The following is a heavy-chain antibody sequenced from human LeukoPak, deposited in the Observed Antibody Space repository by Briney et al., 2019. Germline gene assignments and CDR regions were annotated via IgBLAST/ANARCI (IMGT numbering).Heavy chain of an antibody. CDR2: IYYSGST. CDR3: ARSSGYYGYIGY. Sequence: SETLSLTCTVSGGSISSGGYYWSWIRQHPGKGLEWIGYIYYSGSTYYNPSLKIRVTISVDTSKNQFSLKLSSVTAADTAVYYCARSSGYYGYIGYWGQGTLVTVSA. D-gene: IGHD3-22*01. J-gene: IGHJ4*02. V-gene: IGHV4-31*03. CDR1: GGSISSGGYY.